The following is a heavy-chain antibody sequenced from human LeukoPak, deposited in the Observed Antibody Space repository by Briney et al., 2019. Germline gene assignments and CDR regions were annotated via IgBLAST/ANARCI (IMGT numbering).Heavy chain of an antibody. CDR2: IDSSGST. J-gene: IGHJ4*02. D-gene: IGHD6-19*01. CDR1: GGSIRSYY. V-gene: IGHV4-4*07. Sequence: SETLSLTCTVSGGSIRSYYWNWIRQPAGKGREGIGRIDSSGSTTYSPSLGSSVTMSVDSYKSQISLNLNSVTAADTDMYYCARSPLSSSGWYRADFWGRGTLVTVSS. CDR3: ARSPLSSSGWYRADF.